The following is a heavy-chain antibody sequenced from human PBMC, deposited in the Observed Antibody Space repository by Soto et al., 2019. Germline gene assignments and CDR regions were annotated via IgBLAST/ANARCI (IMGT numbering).Heavy chain of an antibody. CDR2: IYWDDDK. CDR3: AHSKYSRSSFDY. Sequence: GPTLVNPTQTLTLTCSFSGFSLITIDLGVGWIRQPPGKALEWLAIIYWDDDKRYSPSLKSRLTITKDTSKNQVVLTVTNMDPVDTATYYCAHSKYSRSSFDYWGQGTLVTVSS. J-gene: IGHJ4*02. V-gene: IGHV2-5*02. CDR1: GFSLITIDLG. D-gene: IGHD6-6*01.